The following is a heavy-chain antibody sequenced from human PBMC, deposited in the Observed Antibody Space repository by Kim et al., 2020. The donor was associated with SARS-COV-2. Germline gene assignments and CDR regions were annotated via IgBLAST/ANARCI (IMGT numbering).Heavy chain of an antibody. Sequence: YCADPVKGRFTVSKDDSKNTLYLQMNSLKVEDTAVYYCARDVKLGRPYFDDWGQGTLVTVSS. CDR3: ARDVKLGRPYFDD. V-gene: IGHV3-30*07. J-gene: IGHJ4*02. D-gene: IGHD7-27*01.